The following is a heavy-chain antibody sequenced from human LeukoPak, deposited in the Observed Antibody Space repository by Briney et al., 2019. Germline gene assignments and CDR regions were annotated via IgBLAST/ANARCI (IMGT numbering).Heavy chain of an antibody. CDR1: GGTFSSYA. D-gene: IGHD5-18*01. J-gene: IGHJ4*02. CDR3: ARGKIRGYSYGQGDLDY. Sequence: GASVKVSCKASGGTFSSYAISWVRQAPGQGLEWMGGIIPIFGTTNYAQKFQDRVTITADKSTSTAYMELSSLRSEDTAVYYCARGKIRGYSYGQGDLDYWGQGTLVTVSS. CDR2: IIPIFGTT. V-gene: IGHV1-69*06.